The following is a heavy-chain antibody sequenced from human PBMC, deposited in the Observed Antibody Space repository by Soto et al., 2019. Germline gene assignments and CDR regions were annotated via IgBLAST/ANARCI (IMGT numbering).Heavy chain of an antibody. J-gene: IGHJ4*02. Sequence: QVQLVQSGAEVKKPGASVKVSCKASGYTFTSYGISWVRQAPGQGLEWMGWISAYNGNTNYAQKLQGRVTMTTDTSTSTAYMELRSLRSDDTAVYYCARDREITMVRGVIIQIPFDDYWGQGTLVTVSS. CDR1: GYTFTSYG. D-gene: IGHD3-10*01. V-gene: IGHV1-18*01. CDR2: ISAYNGNT. CDR3: ARDREITMVRGVIIQIPFDDY.